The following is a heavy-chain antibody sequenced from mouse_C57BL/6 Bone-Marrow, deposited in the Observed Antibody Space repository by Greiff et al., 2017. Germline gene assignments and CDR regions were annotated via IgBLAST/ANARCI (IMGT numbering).Heavy chain of an antibody. CDR3: ARMNYGGDLDY. J-gene: IGHJ2*01. V-gene: IGHV5-17*01. Sequence: DVHLVESGGGLVKPGGSLKLSCAASGFTFSDYGMHWVRQAPEKGLEWVAYISSGSSTIYYADTVKGRFTISRDNAKNTMFMQMTSLRSENTAMDYCARMNYGGDLDYWGQGTTLTVSS. D-gene: IGHD1-2*01. CDR2: ISSGSSTI. CDR1: GFTFSDYG.